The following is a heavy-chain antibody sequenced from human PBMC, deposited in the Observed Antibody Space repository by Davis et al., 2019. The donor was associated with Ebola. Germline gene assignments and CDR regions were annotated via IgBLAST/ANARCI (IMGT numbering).Heavy chain of an antibody. V-gene: IGHV1-46*01. Sequence: ASVKVSCKASGGTFGSYAISWVRQAPGQGLEWMGVINPSGGSTSSAQKFQGRVTMTRDTSTSTVYMGLSSLRAEDTAVYYCARARKKSPTYYDSSPYGMDVGGQGTTVTVSS. CDR2: INPSGGST. D-gene: IGHD3-22*01. CDR3: ARARKKSPTYYDSSPYGMDV. CDR1: GGTFGSYA. J-gene: IGHJ6*02.